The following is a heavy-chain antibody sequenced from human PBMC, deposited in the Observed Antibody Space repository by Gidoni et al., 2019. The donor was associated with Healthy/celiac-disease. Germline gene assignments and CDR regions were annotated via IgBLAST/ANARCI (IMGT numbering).Heavy chain of an antibody. J-gene: IGHJ4*02. CDR2: IKSKSDGGTT. V-gene: IGHV3-15*01. Sequence: VQLVATGGGLVKPGGSLRLCCAASGFTFSDAWMSCVRQAPGKGLEWFGRIKSKSDGGTTDYAAPVKGRFTISRDDSKNTLYLQMNSLKTEDTAVFYCSTEGISGYYYWGQGTLVTVSS. D-gene: IGHD3-22*01. CDR1: GFTFSDAW. CDR3: STEGISGYYY.